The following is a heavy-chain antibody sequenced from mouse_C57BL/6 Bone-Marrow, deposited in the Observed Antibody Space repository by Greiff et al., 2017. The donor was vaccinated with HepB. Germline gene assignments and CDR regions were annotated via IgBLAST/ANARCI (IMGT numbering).Heavy chain of an antibody. Sequence: QVHVKQSGAELVRPGASVKLSCKASGYTFTDYYINWVKQRPGQGLAWIARIYPGSGNTYYNEKFKGKATLTAEKSSSTAYMQLSSLTSEDSAVYFCARWHYGSSFWYFDVWGTGTTVTVSS. CDR1: GYTFTDYY. V-gene: IGHV1-76*01. D-gene: IGHD1-1*01. CDR3: ARWHYGSSFWYFDV. CDR2: IYPGSGNT. J-gene: IGHJ1*03.